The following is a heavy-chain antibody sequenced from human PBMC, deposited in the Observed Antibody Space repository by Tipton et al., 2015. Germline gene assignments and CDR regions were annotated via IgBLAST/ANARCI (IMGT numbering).Heavy chain of an antibody. Sequence: SLRLSCAASGFTFRNYAMNWVRQAPGKGLEWVANIKRDGSEKDYVDSVKGRFTISRDNAKNSLYLQMNSLRAEDTAVYYCARVGYSLTYYYYYYGMDVWGQGTTVTVSS. J-gene: IGHJ6*02. CDR2: IKRDGSEK. D-gene: IGHD5-18*01. CDR1: GFTFRNYA. V-gene: IGHV3-7*01. CDR3: ARVGYSLTYYYYYYGMDV.